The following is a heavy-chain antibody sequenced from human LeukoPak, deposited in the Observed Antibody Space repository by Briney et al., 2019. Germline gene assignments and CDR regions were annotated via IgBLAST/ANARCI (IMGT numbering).Heavy chain of an antibody. CDR3: AKNGGPHGMDV. CDR2: INEDGTGK. CDR1: GFAFSKYW. Sequence: GGSLRLSCAASGFAFSKYWMSWARQAPGKGLEWLANINEDGTGKYYVDSVKGRFTISRDNAKNSLYLQMNSLRVEDTAVYYCAKNGGPHGMDVWGQGTTVTVSS. J-gene: IGHJ6*02. D-gene: IGHD3-16*01. V-gene: IGHV3-7*02.